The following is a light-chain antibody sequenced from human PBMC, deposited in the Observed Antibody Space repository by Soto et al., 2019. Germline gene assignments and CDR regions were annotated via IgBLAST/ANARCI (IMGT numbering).Light chain of an antibody. CDR2: AAS. Sequence: IQMNQSPSSLSASVGDRVTITCRASQSISSYLNWYQQKPVKAPKLLIYAASSLQSGVPSRFSGSGSGTDFTLTISSLQPEDFATYYCQQSYSTPHTFGGGTKVDIK. J-gene: IGKJ4*01. V-gene: IGKV1-39*01. CDR3: QQSYSTPHT. CDR1: QSISSY.